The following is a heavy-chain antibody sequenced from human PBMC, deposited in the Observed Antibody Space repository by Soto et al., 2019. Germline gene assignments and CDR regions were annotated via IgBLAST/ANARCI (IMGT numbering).Heavy chain of an antibody. Sequence: EFLKISCPVSGYTFTIYWLGWVRQMPGKGLEWMGIIYPSDSDTRYSPSFQGQVTISADQSINTAYLQWDSLKASDTAIYYCARPANTVADHFDLWGQGTPVTVSS. CDR3: ARPANTVADHFDL. CDR2: IYPSDSDT. CDR1: GYTFTIYW. D-gene: IGHD4-17*01. J-gene: IGHJ4*02. V-gene: IGHV5-51*01.